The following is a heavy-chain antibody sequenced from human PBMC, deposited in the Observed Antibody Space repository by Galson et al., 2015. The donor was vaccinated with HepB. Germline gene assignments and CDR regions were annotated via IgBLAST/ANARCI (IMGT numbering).Heavy chain of an antibody. CDR3: AKTSEATVSPFDC. CDR2: ISGSGGST. Sequence: SLRLSCAASGFTFSSYAMSWVRQAPGKGLEWVSAISGSGGSTYYADSVKGRFTISRDNSKNTLYLQMNSLRAEDTAVYYCAKTSEATVSPFDCWGQGTLVTVSS. CDR1: GFTFSSYA. D-gene: IGHD4-11*01. J-gene: IGHJ4*02. V-gene: IGHV3-23*01.